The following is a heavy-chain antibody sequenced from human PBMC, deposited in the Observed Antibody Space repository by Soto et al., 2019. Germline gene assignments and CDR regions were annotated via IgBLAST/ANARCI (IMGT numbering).Heavy chain of an antibody. Sequence: SETLSLTCTVSGGSVSSGSYYWSWIRQPPGKGLEWIGYIYYSGSTNYNPSLKSRVTISVDTSKNQFSLKLSSVTAADTAVYYCARGFSEDYYDSSGYYLPGHFDYWGQGTLVTVSS. V-gene: IGHV4-61*01. D-gene: IGHD3-22*01. CDR1: GGSVSSGSYY. CDR3: ARGFSEDYYDSSGYYLPGHFDY. J-gene: IGHJ4*02. CDR2: IYYSGST.